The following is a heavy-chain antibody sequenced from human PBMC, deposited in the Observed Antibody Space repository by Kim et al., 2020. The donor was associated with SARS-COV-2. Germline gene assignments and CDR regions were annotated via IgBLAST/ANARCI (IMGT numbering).Heavy chain of an antibody. J-gene: IGHJ3*01. D-gene: IGHD3-16*01. CDR3: AEGGDAFDL. V-gene: IGHV3-23*01. CDR2: GKT. Sequence: GKTNYAASAKGRFTITRDNAKNTLYLQMNRLGAEDTAVYYCAEGGDAFDLWGQRTMVTVSS.